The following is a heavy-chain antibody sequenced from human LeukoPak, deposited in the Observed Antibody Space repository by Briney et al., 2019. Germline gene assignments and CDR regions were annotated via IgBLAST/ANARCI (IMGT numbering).Heavy chain of an antibody. V-gene: IGHV4-59*01. Sequence: SETLSLTCIVSGDSISGYYWSWIRQPPGKGLEWIGYIYYSGSTTYNPSLKSRVTISLDTPKNQFPLKLSSVTAADTAVYFCARVVAAATYYFDYWGQGTLVTVSS. CDR3: ARVVAAATYYFDY. J-gene: IGHJ4*02. D-gene: IGHD6-13*01. CDR1: GDSISGYY. CDR2: IYYSGST.